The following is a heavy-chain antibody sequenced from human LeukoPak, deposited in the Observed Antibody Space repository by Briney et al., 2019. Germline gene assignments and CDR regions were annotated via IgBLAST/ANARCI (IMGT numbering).Heavy chain of an antibody. CDR1: GFTFSSYS. D-gene: IGHD3-10*01. V-gene: IGHV3-21*01. CDR3: VRDQSPGYFDY. CDR2: ISTSSSYI. Sequence: GGSLRLSCAASGFTFSSYSMNWVRQAPGKGLEWVSSISTSSSYIHYADSVRGRFTISRDNAKKSLYLQMNSLRAEDTAVYYCVRDQSPGYFDYWGQGTLVTVSS. J-gene: IGHJ4*02.